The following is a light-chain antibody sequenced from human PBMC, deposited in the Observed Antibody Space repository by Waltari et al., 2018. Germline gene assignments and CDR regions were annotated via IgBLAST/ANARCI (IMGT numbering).Light chain of an antibody. CDR1: QSIRNN. CDR3: QQYDNWLGT. J-gene: IGKJ1*01. V-gene: IGKV3-15*01. Sequence: EIVMTQSPDTLSVFPGERATLSCRASQSIRNNLAWYQHKPGQAPRLLIYAASTRATGIPARFSGSGSGTEFTLTISSLQSEDFAVYFCQQYDNWLGTFGPGTKVEIK. CDR2: AAS.